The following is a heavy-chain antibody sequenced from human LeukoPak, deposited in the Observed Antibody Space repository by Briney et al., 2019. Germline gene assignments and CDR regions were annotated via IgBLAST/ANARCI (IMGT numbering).Heavy chain of an antibody. Sequence: PGGSLRLSCAASGFTFSSYAMHWVRQAPGKGLEWVAVISYDGSNKYYADSVKGRFTISRDNAKNSLYLQMNSLRAEDTALYYCATGLEYQLLYSGDFWGQGTLVTVSS. CDR2: ISYDGSNK. CDR1: GFTFSSYA. CDR3: ATGLEYQLLYSGDF. D-gene: IGHD2-2*02. J-gene: IGHJ4*02. V-gene: IGHV3-30-3*01.